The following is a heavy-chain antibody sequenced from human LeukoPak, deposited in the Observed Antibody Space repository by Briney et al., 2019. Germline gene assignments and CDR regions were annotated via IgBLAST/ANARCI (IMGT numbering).Heavy chain of an antibody. V-gene: IGHV3-30-3*01. Sequence: PGRSLRLSCAASGFTFTSYAMHWVRQAPGKGLEWVAFRSCDGNNKYYADSVKGRFTISRDTSKNTLYLQMNSLRAEDTALYYCGRLSYYDASGFFDYWGQGTLVTVSS. CDR2: RSCDGNNK. D-gene: IGHD3-22*01. CDR3: GRLSYYDASGFFDY. CDR1: GFTFTSYA. J-gene: IGHJ4*02.